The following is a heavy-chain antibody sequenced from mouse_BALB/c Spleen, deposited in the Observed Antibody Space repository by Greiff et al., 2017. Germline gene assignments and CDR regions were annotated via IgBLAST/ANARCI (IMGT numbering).Heavy chain of an antibody. CDR2: ISSGGGST. D-gene: IGHD1-1*01. V-gene: IGHV5-12-1*01. Sequence: DVKLVESGGGLVKPGGSLKLSCAASGFAFSSYDMSWVRQTPEKRLEWVAYISSGGGSTYYPDTVKGRFTISRDNAKNTLYLQMSSLKSEDTAMYYCARTYYYGSSSWFAYWGQGTLVTVSA. J-gene: IGHJ3*01. CDR3: ARTYYYGSSSWFAY. CDR1: GFAFSSYD.